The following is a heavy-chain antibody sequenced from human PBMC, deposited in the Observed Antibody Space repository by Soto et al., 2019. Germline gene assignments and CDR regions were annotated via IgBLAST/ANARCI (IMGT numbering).Heavy chain of an antibody. CDR1: GFTFSSYG. D-gene: IGHD1-1*01. CDR3: AKSVYNWNDGFFDY. J-gene: IGHJ4*02. V-gene: IGHV3-30*18. Sequence: QVQLVESGGGVVQPGRSLRLSCAASGFTFSSYGMHWVRQAPGKGLEWVAVISYDGINKYYADSVKGRFTISRDNSKNTPHLQMNSLRAEDTAVYYCAKSVYNWNDGFFDYWGQGTLVTVSS. CDR2: ISYDGINK.